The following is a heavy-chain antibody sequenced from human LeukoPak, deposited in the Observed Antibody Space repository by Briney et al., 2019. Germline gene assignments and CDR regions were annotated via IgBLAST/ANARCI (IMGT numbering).Heavy chain of an antibody. V-gene: IGHV4-39*01. D-gene: IGHD6-19*01. CDR3: ASQGWYVDIFFHMDV. Sequence: SETLSLTCTVSGGSISSTSYYWGWIRQPPGKGLEWIGSIYYSGSTYYNPSLKSRVTISVDTSKNQLSLKLSSVTAADTAVYYCASQGWYVDIFFHMDVWGKGTTVTISS. CDR2: IYYSGST. J-gene: IGHJ6*03. CDR1: GGSISSTSYY.